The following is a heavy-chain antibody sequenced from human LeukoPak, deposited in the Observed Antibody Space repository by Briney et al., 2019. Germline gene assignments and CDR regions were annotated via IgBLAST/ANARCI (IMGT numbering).Heavy chain of an antibody. Sequence: GGSLRLSCAASGFTFSSYWMHWVRQAPGKGLVWVSRINSDGSSTSYADSVKGRFTISRDNAKNSLYLQMNSLRDADTAFFYCARRISVAGGGTAFDLWGQGTLVTVSS. CDR2: INSDGSST. V-gene: IGHV3-74*01. D-gene: IGHD6-19*01. CDR1: GFTFSSYW. J-gene: IGHJ3*01. CDR3: ARRISVAGGGTAFDL.